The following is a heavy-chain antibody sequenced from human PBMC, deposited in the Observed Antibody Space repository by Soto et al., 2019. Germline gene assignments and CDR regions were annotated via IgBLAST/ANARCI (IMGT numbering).Heavy chain of an antibody. Sequence: ASVKVSCKASGYTFTSYGISWVRQAPGQGLEWMGWISAYNGNTNYAQKLQGRVTMTTDTSTSTAYMELRSLRSDDTAVYYCARVQVFLSGHPTPGYYYYGMDVWGQGTTVTVSS. CDR3: ARVQVFLSGHPTPGYYYYGMDV. CDR2: ISAYNGNT. D-gene: IGHD3-3*01. V-gene: IGHV1-18*01. CDR1: GYTFTSYG. J-gene: IGHJ6*02.